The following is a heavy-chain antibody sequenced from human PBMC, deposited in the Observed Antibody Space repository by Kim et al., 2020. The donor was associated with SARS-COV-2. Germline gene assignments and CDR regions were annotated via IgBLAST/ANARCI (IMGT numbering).Heavy chain of an antibody. CDR2: ISYDGSNK. J-gene: IGHJ4*02. V-gene: IGHV3-30*18. CDR3: AKGREGGGPGVCDY. Sequence: GGSLRLSCAASGFTFSSYGMHWVRQAPGKGLEWVAVISYDGSNKYYADSVKGRFTISRDNSKNTLYLQMNSLRAEDTAVYYCAKGREGGGPGVCDYWGQGTLVTVSS. D-gene: IGHD2-15*01. CDR1: GFTFSSYG.